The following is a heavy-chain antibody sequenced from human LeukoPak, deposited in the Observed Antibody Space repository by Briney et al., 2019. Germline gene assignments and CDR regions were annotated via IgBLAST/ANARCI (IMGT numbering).Heavy chain of an antibody. CDR2: INWNGINT. V-gene: IGHV3-20*04. J-gene: IGHJ4*02. CDR3: AKDVGNDYGDSYYFDY. Sequence: LPGGSLRLSCAAPGFTFDDYGMSWVRQAPGKGLEWVSGINWNGINTGYVDSVKGRFTISRDNAKNSLYLQMNSLRAEDMALYYCAKDVGNDYGDSYYFDYWGQGTLVTVSS. CDR1: GFTFDDYG. D-gene: IGHD4-17*01.